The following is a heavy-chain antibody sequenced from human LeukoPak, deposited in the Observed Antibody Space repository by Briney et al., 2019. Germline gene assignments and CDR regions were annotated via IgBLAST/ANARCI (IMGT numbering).Heavy chain of an antibody. D-gene: IGHD3-10*01. CDR1: GFTFSNYA. CDR3: AKRNSGGPYYFDY. V-gene: IGHV3-23*01. Sequence: GGSLRLSCAASGFTFSNYAMNWVRQAPGKGLEWVSLISGSTGGTYYADSVKGRFSISRDNSKNTLYLQMNSLRADDTAIYYCAKRNSGGPYYFDYWGQGTLVTVSS. J-gene: IGHJ4*02. CDR2: ISGSTGGT.